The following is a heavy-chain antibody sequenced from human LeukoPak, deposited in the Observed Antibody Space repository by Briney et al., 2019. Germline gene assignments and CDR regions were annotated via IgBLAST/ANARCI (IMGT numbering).Heavy chain of an antibody. CDR2: IYPGDSDT. D-gene: IGHD3-10*01. V-gene: IGHV5-51*01. J-gene: IGHJ6*02. Sequence: PGESLKISCKGSGYSFTSYWIGWVRQMPGKGLEGMGIIYPGDSDTRYSPSFQGQVTISADKSISTAYLQWSSLKASDTAMYYCARQATMVRGAGDYYYGMDVWGQGTTVTVSS. CDR1: GYSFTSYW. CDR3: ARQATMVRGAGDYYYGMDV.